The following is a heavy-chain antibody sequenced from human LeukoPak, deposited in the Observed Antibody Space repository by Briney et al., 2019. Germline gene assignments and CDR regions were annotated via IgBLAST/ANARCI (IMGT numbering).Heavy chain of an antibody. V-gene: IGHV3-30*15. Sequence: GRSLRLSCAASGFSFSTYAMHWVRQAPGKGLEWVAVISDDGSDKYYADSVKGRFTISRDNSKNTLYLQMSSLRAEDTAVYYCARDPSSFGGRFDPWGQGTLVAVSS. CDR2: ISDDGSDK. CDR3: ARDPSSFGGRFDP. CDR1: GFSFSTYA. J-gene: IGHJ5*02. D-gene: IGHD3-10*01.